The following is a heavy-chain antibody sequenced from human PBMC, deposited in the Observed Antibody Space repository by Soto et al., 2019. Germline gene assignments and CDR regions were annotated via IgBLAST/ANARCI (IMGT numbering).Heavy chain of an antibody. CDR2: IYYTGKT. CDR3: ARADMAPIPFDY. D-gene: IGHD5-12*01. J-gene: IGHJ4*02. Sequence: QVQLQESGPGLVKPSQTLSLTCAVSGGSIRSGHYFWSWIRQPPGKGLAFIGYIYYTGKTYNNPSLRSRLTISSDTSKNQFSLRLSSVTAAVTAVYYCARADMAPIPFDYWGQGILVTVSS. V-gene: IGHV4-30-4*01. CDR1: GGSIRSGHYF.